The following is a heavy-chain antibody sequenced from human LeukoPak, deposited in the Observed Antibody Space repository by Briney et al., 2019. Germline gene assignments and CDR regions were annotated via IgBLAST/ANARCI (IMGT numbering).Heavy chain of an antibody. Sequence: GGSLRLSCAASGFTFSSYWMSWVRQAPGKGLEWVANIKQDGSEKYYVDSVTGRFTISRDNAKNSLYLQMNSLRAEDTAVYYCATTLVVVAAFDYWGQGTLVTVSS. CDR3: ATTLVVVAAFDY. CDR1: GFTFSSYW. D-gene: IGHD2-15*01. CDR2: IKQDGSEK. J-gene: IGHJ4*02. V-gene: IGHV3-7*01.